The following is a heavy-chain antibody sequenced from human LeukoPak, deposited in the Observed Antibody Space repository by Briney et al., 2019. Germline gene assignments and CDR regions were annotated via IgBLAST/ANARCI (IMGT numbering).Heavy chain of an antibody. CDR2: IKQDGSEK. CDR1: GFTFAGYW. CDR3: AREMGLSDAFDF. Sequence: GGSLRLSCAASGFTFAGYWMTWVRQAPGKGLEWVANIKQDGSEKYYVDSVKGRFTISRDNAKNSVYLQMSSLSVEDTAVYYCAREMGLSDAFDFWGQGTMVTVSS. J-gene: IGHJ3*01. V-gene: IGHV3-7*01. D-gene: IGHD1-26*01.